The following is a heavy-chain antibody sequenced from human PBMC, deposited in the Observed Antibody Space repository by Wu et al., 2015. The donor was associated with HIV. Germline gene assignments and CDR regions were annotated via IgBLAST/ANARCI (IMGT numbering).Heavy chain of an antibody. V-gene: IGHV1-18*01. CDR3: ARGHYYDTTSSPSY. CDR1: GYSFSDFG. D-gene: IGHD3-22*01. Sequence: SGAEVRKPGASVKVSCKASGYSFSDFGFHWVRQAPGQGLEWMGWISAYKGNTNYAQKFQARVIMTTDTSTGTAYMELRSLRSDDTALYFCARGHYYDTTSSPSYWGQGTLVTVSS. CDR2: ISAYKGNT. J-gene: IGHJ4*02.